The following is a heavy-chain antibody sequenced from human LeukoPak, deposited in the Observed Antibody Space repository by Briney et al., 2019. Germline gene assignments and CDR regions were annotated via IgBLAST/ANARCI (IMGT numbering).Heavy chain of an antibody. J-gene: IGHJ6*03. V-gene: IGHV3-30*04. D-gene: IGHD1-14*01. Sequence: GGSLRLSCAASGFTFSSYAMHWVRQAPGKGLEWVAVISYDGSNKYYADSVKGRFTISRDNSKNTLYLQMNSLRAEDTAVYYCTTDPRELIRGIFYYYMDVWGKGTTVTVSS. CDR3: TTDPRELIRGIFYYYMDV. CDR1: GFTFSSYA. CDR2: ISYDGSNK.